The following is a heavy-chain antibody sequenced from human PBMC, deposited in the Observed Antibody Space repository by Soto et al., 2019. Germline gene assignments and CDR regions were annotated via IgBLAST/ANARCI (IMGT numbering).Heavy chain of an antibody. D-gene: IGHD1-26*01. CDR1: GFTFSSYW. J-gene: IGHJ4*02. V-gene: IGHV3-74*02. CDR2: ISSDGSST. CDR3: ARGSPVTGPQY. Sequence: EVQLVESGGGSVQPGGSLRLSCAASGFTFSSYWMHWVRQSPGKGLVWVSRISSDGSSTSYGDSVKGRFTVSRDNAKNTLYLQLRSRRAEEMAIYYCARGSPVTGPQYWGQGTLVCVSS.